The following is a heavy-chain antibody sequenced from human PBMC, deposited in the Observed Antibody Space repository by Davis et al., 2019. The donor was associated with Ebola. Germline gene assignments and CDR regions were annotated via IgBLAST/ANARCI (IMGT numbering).Heavy chain of an antibody. V-gene: IGHV1-2*06. Sequence: ASVKVSCNASGYTFTGYYMHWVRQAPGQGLEWMGRINPNSVGTNYAQKFQGRVTMTRDTSISTAYLQWSSLRASDTAIYYCARHSLATIGLGYFDNWGQGTLVTASS. D-gene: IGHD5-24*01. CDR1: GYTFTGYY. J-gene: IGHJ4*02. CDR2: INPNSVGT. CDR3: ARHSLATIGLGYFDN.